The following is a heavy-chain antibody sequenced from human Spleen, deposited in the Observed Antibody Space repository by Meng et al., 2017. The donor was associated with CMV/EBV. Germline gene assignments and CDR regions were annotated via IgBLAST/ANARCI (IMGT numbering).Heavy chain of an antibody. D-gene: IGHD6-13*01. V-gene: IGHV5-51*01. CDR1: GYSFTSYW. CDR3: ARQSHIAAAGDY. Sequence: GESLKISCKGSGYSFTSYWIAWLRQMPGKGLEWMAIMYPGTSDIRYSPAFQPQVTISADKSISTAYLQWGSLKASDTAMYYCARQSHIAAAGDYWGQGTLVTVSS. CDR2: MYPGTSDI. J-gene: IGHJ4*02.